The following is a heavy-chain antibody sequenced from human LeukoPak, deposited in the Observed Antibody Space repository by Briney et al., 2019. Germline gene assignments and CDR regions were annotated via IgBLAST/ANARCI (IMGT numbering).Heavy chain of an antibody. D-gene: IGHD3-22*01. CDR3: AILHHYYDSSGYYSYYFDY. Sequence: SETLSLTCTVSGGSISSSSYYWGWIRQPPGKGLEWIGSIYYSGSTYYNPSLKSRVTISVDTSKNQFSPKLSSVTAADTAVYYCAILHHYYDSSGYYSYYFDYWGQGTLVTVSS. CDR2: IYYSGST. CDR1: GGSISSSSYY. J-gene: IGHJ4*02. V-gene: IGHV4-39*01.